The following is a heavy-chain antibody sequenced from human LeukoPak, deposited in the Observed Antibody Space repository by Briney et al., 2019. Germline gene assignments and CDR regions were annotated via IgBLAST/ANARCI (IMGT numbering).Heavy chain of an antibody. Sequence: GGSLRLSCAASGFTFSSYWMHWVRQAPGKGPVWVSRINAHGSSTNYADSVKGRFTISRDNAKSTVYLQMNSLSAEDTAMYYCTFSSYGDHIGVDAFDMWGQGTMVTVSS. V-gene: IGHV3-74*01. CDR3: TFSSYGDHIGVDAFDM. CDR2: INAHGSST. J-gene: IGHJ3*02. CDR1: GFTFSSYW. D-gene: IGHD4-17*01.